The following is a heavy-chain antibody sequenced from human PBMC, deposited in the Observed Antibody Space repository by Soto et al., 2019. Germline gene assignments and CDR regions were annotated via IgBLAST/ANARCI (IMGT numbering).Heavy chain of an antibody. V-gene: IGHV3-23*01. CDR2: ISGSGGST. CDR3: AKDPALVPAARGKYYYGMDV. CDR1: GFTFSSYA. Sequence: EVQLLESGGGLVQPGGSLRLSCAASGFTFSSYAMSWVRQAPGKGLEWVSAISGSGGSTYYADSVKGRFTISRDTSKNTLYLHMNSLRAEDTAVYYCAKDPALVPAARGKYYYGMDVWGQGTTVTVSS. J-gene: IGHJ6*02. D-gene: IGHD2-2*01.